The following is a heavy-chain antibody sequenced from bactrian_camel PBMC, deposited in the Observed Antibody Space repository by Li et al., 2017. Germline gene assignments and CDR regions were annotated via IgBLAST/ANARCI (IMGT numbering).Heavy chain of an antibody. CDR3: AAVFCGTFDPHFDY. CDR1: GDTLSSFS. V-gene: IGHV3S53*01. D-gene: IGHD2*01. Sequence: HVQLVESGGGAVQAGGSLTLSCEASGDTLSSFSLAWFRQGVDKKREGVAAIEGDGTITYLDSVEGRFTISKAISNNTLHLQMNGLKPEDTAMYYCAAVFCGTFDPHFDYWGQGTQVTVS. J-gene: IGHJ6*01. CDR2: IEGDGTI.